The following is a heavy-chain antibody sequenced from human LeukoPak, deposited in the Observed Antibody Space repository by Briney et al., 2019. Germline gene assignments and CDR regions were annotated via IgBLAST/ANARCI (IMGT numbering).Heavy chain of an antibody. CDR1: GFTFSSYA. CDR2: ISYDGSNK. Sequence: GRSLRLSCAASGFTFSSYAMHWVRQAPGKGLEWVAVISYDGSNKYYADSVKGRFTISRDNSKNTLYLQMNSLRAEDTAVYYCARVITMTAGGFDYWGQGTLVTVSS. D-gene: IGHD3-22*01. CDR3: ARVITMTAGGFDY. V-gene: IGHV3-30-3*01. J-gene: IGHJ4*02.